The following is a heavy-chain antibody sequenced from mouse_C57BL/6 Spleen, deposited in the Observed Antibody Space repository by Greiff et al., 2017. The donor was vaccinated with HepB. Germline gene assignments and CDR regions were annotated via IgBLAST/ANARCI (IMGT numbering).Heavy chain of an antibody. CDR2: INPGSGGT. D-gene: IGHD1-1*01. J-gene: IGHJ1*03. Sequence: QVQLKESGAELVRPGTSVKVSCKASGYAFTNYLIEWVKQRPGQGLEWIGVINPGSGGTNYNEKFKGKATLTADKSSSTAYMQLSSLTSEDSAVYFCARESTTVVARGYFDVWGTGTTVTVSS. CDR1: GYAFTNYL. V-gene: IGHV1-54*01. CDR3: ARESTTVVARGYFDV.